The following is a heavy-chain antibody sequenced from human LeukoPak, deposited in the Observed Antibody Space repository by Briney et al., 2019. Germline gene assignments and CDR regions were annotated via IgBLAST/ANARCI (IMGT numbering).Heavy chain of an antibody. J-gene: IGHJ4*02. CDR3: ARRYFDY. V-gene: IGHV3-7*01. CDR1: GFTFSSNW. CDR2: IKQDGSEK. Sequence: GGSLRLSCAASGFTFSSNWMSWVRQAPGKGLEWVANIKQDGSEKYYVDSVKGRFTISRDNAKNSLYLQMNSLRAEDTAVYYCARRYFDYWGQGTLVTVSS.